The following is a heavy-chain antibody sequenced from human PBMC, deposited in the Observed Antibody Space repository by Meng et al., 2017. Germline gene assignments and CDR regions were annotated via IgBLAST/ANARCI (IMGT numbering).Heavy chain of an antibody. J-gene: IGHJ6*02. V-gene: IGHV1-18*01. CDR3: ARVSGRSYYYYGMNV. CDR1: GYTFSSYG. D-gene: IGHD1-14*01. Sequence: ASVKVSCKASGYTFSSYGISWVRQAPGQGLEWIGWISAYNSNTNYEQNIKGRLTMTTDTSTTTDYMELRRLRSDDTAVYYCARVSGRSYYYYGMNVWARGPS. CDR2: ISAYNSNT.